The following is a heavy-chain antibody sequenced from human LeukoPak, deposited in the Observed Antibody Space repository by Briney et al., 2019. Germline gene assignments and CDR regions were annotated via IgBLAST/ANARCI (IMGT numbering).Heavy chain of an antibody. CDR3: ARQETSSYNGAFDI. Sequence: GGSLRLSCEASGLIFSSYWMSWVRQAPGKGLEWVANIKKDGSEMYYVDSVKGRFTISRDNAKNSLYLQMNSLRADNTAVYHCARQETSSYNGAFDIWGQGTMVTVSS. V-gene: IGHV3-7*01. D-gene: IGHD1-26*01. CDR2: IKKDGSEM. CDR1: GLIFSSYW. J-gene: IGHJ3*02.